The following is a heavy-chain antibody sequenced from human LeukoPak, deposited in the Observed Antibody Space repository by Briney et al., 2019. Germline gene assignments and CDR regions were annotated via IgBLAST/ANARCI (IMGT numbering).Heavy chain of an antibody. CDR1: GGSISSSSYY. D-gene: IGHD3-22*01. CDR2: NYYSGST. CDR3: ARLYYDSSGYYQICYFDY. J-gene: IGHJ4*02. V-gene: IGHV4-39*01. Sequence: SETLSLTCTVSGGSISSSSYYWGWIRQPPGKGLEWIGSNYYSGSTYYNPSLKSRVTISVDTSKSQFSLNLSSVTAADTAVYYCARLYYDSSGYYQICYFDYWGQGTLVTVSS.